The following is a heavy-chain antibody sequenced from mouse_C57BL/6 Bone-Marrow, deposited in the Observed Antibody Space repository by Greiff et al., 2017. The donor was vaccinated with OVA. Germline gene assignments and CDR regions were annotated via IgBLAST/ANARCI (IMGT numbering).Heavy chain of an antibody. D-gene: IGHD1-1*01. CDR1: GYTFTSYG. CDR3: ARGYGSSYGY. CDR2: IYPRSGNT. V-gene: IGHV1-81*01. J-gene: IGHJ2*01. Sequence: VKLVESGAELARPGASVTLSCKASGYTFTSYGISWVQQRTGQGLEWIGEIYPRSGNTYYNEKFKGKATLTVAKSSSTAYMELRSLTSEDSAVYFCARGYGSSYGYWGQGTTLTVSS.